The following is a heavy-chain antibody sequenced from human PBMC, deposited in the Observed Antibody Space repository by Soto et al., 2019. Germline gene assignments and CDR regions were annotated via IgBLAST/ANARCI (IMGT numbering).Heavy chain of an antibody. CDR3: ARLYCSSSTCDSWFDP. CDR1: GYTFTTFW. CDR2: IDPRDSYT. Sequence: GESLKISCTGFGYTFTTFWISWVRQMPGRGLEWMGRIDPRDSYTNYSPSFQGHVTISVDKSISTAYLQWGSLKASDTAMYYCARLYCSSSTCDSWFDPWGQGTMVTVSS. J-gene: IGHJ5*02. D-gene: IGHD2-2*01. V-gene: IGHV5-10-1*01.